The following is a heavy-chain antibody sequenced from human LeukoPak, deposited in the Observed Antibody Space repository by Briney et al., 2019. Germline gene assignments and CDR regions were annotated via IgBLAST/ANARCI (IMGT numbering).Heavy chain of an antibody. CDR1: GFTLSDYY. V-gene: IGHV3-11*01. Sequence: GWSLRLSCAASGFTLSDYYMSWIRQAPGKGLEWVSYISSSGSTIYYADSVKGRFTVSRDNAKNSLYLQMNSLRAEDTAVYYCERGRFRTFDYWGQGTLVTVSS. J-gene: IGHJ4*02. CDR3: ERGRFRTFDY. D-gene: IGHD1/OR15-1a*01. CDR2: ISSSGSTI.